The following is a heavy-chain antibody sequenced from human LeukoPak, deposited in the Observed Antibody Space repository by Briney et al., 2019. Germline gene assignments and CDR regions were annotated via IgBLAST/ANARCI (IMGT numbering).Heavy chain of an antibody. Sequence: GGSLRLSCAASGFSFSTYGMHWVRQAPGKGLEWVAMIWYDASGQHYADSVKGRFTISRDTSKNTLYLQMNSLRAEDTAVYFCARDSLCDDNGYYHYFDYWGRGTLVTVSS. CDR2: IWYDASGQ. V-gene: IGHV3-33*01. CDR3: ARDSLCDDNGYYHYFDY. CDR1: GFSFSTYG. J-gene: IGHJ4*02. D-gene: IGHD3-22*01.